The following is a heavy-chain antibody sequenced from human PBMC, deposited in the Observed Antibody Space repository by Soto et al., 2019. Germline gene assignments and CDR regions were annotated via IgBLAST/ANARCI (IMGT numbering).Heavy chain of an antibody. V-gene: IGHV5-10-1*01. CDR2: IDPSDSYT. CDR1: GYSFTSYW. Sequence: GESLKISCKGSGYSFTSYWISWVRQMPGKGLEWMGRIDPSDSYTNYSPSFQGHVTISTDKSISTAYLQWSSLKASDTAMYYCASSPRGYCSSTSCRELGNYYGMDVWGQGTTVTVSS. J-gene: IGHJ6*02. CDR3: ASSPRGYCSSTSCRELGNYYGMDV. D-gene: IGHD2-2*01.